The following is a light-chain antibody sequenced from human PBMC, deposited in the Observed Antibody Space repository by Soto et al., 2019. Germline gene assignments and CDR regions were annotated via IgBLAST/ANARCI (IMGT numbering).Light chain of an antibody. CDR2: DVS. CDR3: QQYNSYSWT. V-gene: IGKV1-5*01. Sequence: DIQMTLSPSTLSAFVGDRVTITCRASQSISLWLAWYQQKPGKAPRLLIYDVSTLESGVPSRFSGSGSGTEFSLTIMSLEPDDFATYYCQQYNSYSWTFGQGTKVEIK. J-gene: IGKJ1*01. CDR1: QSISLW.